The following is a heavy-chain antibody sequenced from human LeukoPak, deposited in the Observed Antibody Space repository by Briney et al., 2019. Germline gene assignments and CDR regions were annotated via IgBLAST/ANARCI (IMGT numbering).Heavy chain of an antibody. V-gene: IGHV3-7*01. D-gene: IGHD4-17*01. CDR2: IKQDGSEK. CDR1: GFTFGAYT. J-gene: IGHJ4*02. Sequence: GGSLRLSCAASGFTFGAYTMNWVRQAPGKGLEWVANIKQDGSEKYYVDSVKGRFTISRDNAKNSLYLQMNSLRAEDTAVYYCARDDGDYGGYFDYWGQGTLVTGSS. CDR3: ARDDGDYGGYFDY.